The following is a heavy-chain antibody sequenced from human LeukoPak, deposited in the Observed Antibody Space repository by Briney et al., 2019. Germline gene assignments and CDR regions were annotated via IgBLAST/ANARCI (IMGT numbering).Heavy chain of an antibody. V-gene: IGHV4-59*01. CDR1: GDSINSDS. J-gene: IGHJ2*01. CDR2: IYYSGST. Sequence: PSETLSLTCTVSGDSINSDSWSWIRQPPGKGLEWIGYIYYSGSTKYNPSLKRRVNISEEKSKKQFSLKMNYVTAAATAVYYCAREAGPDYYDSSGYWGPPDPYWYFDLWGRGTLVTVSS. D-gene: IGHD3-22*01. CDR3: AREAGPDYYDSSGYWGPPDPYWYFDL.